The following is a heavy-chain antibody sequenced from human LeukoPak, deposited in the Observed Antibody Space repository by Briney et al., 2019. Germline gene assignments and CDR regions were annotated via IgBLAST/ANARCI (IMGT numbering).Heavy chain of an antibody. J-gene: IGHJ6*02. Sequence: GGSLRLSCAASGFTFSSYGMHCVRQAPGKGLEWVAVIPYDGSNKYYADSVKGRFTISRDNSKNTLYPQMNSLRAEDTAVYYCAKDFNDSSGYYYYYYGMDVWGQGTTVTVSS. D-gene: IGHD3-22*01. CDR3: AKDFNDSSGYYYYYYGMDV. CDR2: IPYDGSNK. CDR1: GFTFSSYG. V-gene: IGHV3-30*18.